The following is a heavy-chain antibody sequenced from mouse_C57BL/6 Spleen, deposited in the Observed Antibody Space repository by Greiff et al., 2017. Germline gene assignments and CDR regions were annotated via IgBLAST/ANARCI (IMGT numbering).Heavy chain of an antibody. CDR2: IHPNCGST. CDR1: GYTFTSYW. CDR3: ASGDYDYSYAMDY. V-gene: IGHV1-64*01. J-gene: IGHJ4*01. D-gene: IGHD2-4*01. Sequence: QVQLQQPGAELVKPGASVKLSCKASGYTFTSYWMHWVKQRPGQGLEWIGMIHPNCGSTNYNEKFKSKATLTVDKSSSTAYMQLSSLTSEDSAVYYCASGDYDYSYAMDYWGQGTSVTVSS.